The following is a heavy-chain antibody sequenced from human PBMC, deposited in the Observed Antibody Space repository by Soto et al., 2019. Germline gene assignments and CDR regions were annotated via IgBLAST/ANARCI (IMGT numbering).Heavy chain of an antibody. CDR1: GYTFTSYG. Sequence: GASVKVSCKASGYTFTSYGICWVRQAPGQGLEWMGWISAYNGNTNYAQKLQGRVTMTTDTSTSTAYMELRSLRSDDTAVYYCARDDPLGYYDSSGYSLYYYYGMEVWGQGTTVTVSS. V-gene: IGHV1-18*01. CDR2: ISAYNGNT. D-gene: IGHD3-22*01. CDR3: ARDDPLGYYDSSGYSLYYYYGMEV. J-gene: IGHJ6*02.